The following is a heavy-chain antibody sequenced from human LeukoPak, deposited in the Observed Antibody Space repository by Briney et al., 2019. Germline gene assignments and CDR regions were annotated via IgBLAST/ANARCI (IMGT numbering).Heavy chain of an antibody. V-gene: IGHV4-31*03. D-gene: IGHD3-10*01. CDR3: ASRYDSGSYYSFDY. CDR1: GGSFIVGYY. CDR2: MYYSGST. Sequence: SETLSLTCSVSGGSFIVGYYWSWIRQHPGKGLEWIGHMYYSGSTYLNPSLKSRVTISVDKSKNQLSLTLSSVTAADTAVYYCASRYDSGSYYSFDYLGQGTLVTGSS. J-gene: IGHJ4*02.